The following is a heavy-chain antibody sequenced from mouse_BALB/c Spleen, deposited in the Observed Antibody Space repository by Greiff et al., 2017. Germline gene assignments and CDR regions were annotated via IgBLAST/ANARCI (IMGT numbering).Heavy chain of an antibody. CDR1: GYTFTSYY. J-gene: IGHJ4*01. CDR3: TREGNYAMDY. V-gene: IGHV1S81*02. Sequence: QVQLQQPGAELVKPGASVKLSCKASGYTFTSYYMYWVKQRPGQGLEWIGGINPSNGGTKFNEKFKSKATLTVDKSSSTAYMQLSSLTSEDSAVYYCTREGNYAMDYWGQGTSVTVSS. CDR2: INPSNGGT.